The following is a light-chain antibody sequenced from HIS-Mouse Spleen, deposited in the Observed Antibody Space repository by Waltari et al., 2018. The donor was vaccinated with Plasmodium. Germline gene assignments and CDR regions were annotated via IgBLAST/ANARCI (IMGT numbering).Light chain of an antibody. CDR3: SSYAGSNNLV. V-gene: IGLV2-8*01. Sequence: QSALTQPPSASGSPGQSVTISCTGTSSDVGGYNYVSWYQQHPGKAPKRMIYEVSTRPYGVPDGCSGSKSGNRASLTVSGLQAEDEADYYCSSYAGSNNLVFGGGTKLTVL. J-gene: IGLJ2*01. CDR1: SSDVGGYNY. CDR2: EVS.